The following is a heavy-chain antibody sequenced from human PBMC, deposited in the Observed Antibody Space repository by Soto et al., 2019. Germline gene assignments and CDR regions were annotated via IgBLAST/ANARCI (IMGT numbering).Heavy chain of an antibody. V-gene: IGHV3-33*01. D-gene: IGHD3-10*01. Sequence: QVQLVERGGGVVQPGGSLRLSCTASGFNFNNYGMHWVRQAPGKGLEWVAVIWYDGSNKYYAVCVKGRFTISRDNSKNTLHLQMSSVRAEDTDVYFCARDPSHGSGSYLDYWGQGNLVTGSS. CDR2: IWYDGSNK. CDR1: GFNFNNYG. J-gene: IGHJ4*02. CDR3: ARDPSHGSGSYLDY.